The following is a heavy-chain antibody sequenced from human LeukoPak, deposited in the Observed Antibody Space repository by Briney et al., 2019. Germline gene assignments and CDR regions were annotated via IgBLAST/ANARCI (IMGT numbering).Heavy chain of an antibody. CDR3: ARRAGAYSHPYDY. CDR1: GDSISSGPYY. CDR2: IYYGENT. D-gene: IGHD4/OR15-4a*01. J-gene: IGHJ4*02. V-gene: IGHV4-39*01. Sequence: SETLSLTCTVSGDSISSGPYYWGWIRQPPGKGLEWIGNIYYGENTYYNPSLKSRVTISIDTSNNQFYLKLSSLTAADTAVYYCARRAGAYSHPYDYWGQGTLVTVSS.